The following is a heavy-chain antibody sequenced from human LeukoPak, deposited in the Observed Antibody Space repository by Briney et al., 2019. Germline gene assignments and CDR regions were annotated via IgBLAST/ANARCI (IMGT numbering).Heavy chain of an antibody. CDR1: GGSISSGDYY. Sequence: SETLSLTCVVSGGSISSGDYYWSWIRQPPGKGLEWIGYIYYSGSTYYNPSLKSRVTISVDTSKNQFSLKLSSVTAADTAVYYCAREVSFGIYYFDYWGQGTLVTVSS. D-gene: IGHD3-10*01. CDR2: IYYSGST. CDR3: AREVSFGIYYFDY. J-gene: IGHJ4*02. V-gene: IGHV4-30-4*01.